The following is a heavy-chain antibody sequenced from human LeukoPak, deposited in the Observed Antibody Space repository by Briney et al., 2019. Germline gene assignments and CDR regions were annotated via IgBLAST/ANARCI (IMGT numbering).Heavy chain of an antibody. Sequence: SETLSLTCAVYGGSFSGYYWSWIRQPPGKGLEWIGEINHSGSTNYNPSLKSRVAISVDTSKNQFSLKLSSVTAADTAVYYCARGYSSSWYDYWGQGTLVTVSS. V-gene: IGHV4-34*01. CDR1: GGSFSGYY. J-gene: IGHJ4*02. CDR2: INHSGST. D-gene: IGHD6-13*01. CDR3: ARGYSSSWYDY.